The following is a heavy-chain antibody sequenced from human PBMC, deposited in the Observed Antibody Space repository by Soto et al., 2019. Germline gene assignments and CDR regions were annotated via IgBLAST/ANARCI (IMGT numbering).Heavy chain of an antibody. CDR3: ARDHSGEYYYDSSGYPINYYYYGMDV. CDR1: GGSISSGCYY. Sequence: SETLSLTCTVSGGSISSGCYYWSWIRQHPGKGLEWIGYIYYSGSTYYNPSLKSRVTISVDTSKNQFSLKLSSVTAADTAVYYCARDHSGEYYYDSSGYPINYYYYGMDVWGQGTTVTVSS. CDR2: IYYSGST. J-gene: IGHJ6*02. D-gene: IGHD3-22*01. V-gene: IGHV4-31*03.